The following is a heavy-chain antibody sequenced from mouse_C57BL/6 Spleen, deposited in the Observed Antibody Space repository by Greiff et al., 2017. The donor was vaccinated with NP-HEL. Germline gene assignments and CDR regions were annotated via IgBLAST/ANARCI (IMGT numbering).Heavy chain of an antibody. D-gene: IGHD2-3*01. CDR2: ISYDGSN. V-gene: IGHV3-6*01. CDR3: AREGIYDGYTGYFDY. CDR1: GYSITSGYY. Sequence: EVQLQESGPGLVKPSQSLSLTCSVTGYSITSGYYWNWIRQFPGNKLEWMGYISYDGSNNYNPSLKNRISITRDTSKNQFFLKLNSVTTEDTATYYCAREGIYDGYTGYFDYWGQGTTLTVSS. J-gene: IGHJ2*01.